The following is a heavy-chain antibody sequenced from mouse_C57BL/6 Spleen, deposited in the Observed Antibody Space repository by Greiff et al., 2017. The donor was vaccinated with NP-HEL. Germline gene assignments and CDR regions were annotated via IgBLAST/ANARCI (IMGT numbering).Heavy chain of an antibody. CDR1: GFSFNTYA. J-gene: IGHJ2*01. V-gene: IGHV10-1*01. CDR2: IRSKSNNYAT. Sequence: EVKLVESGGGLVQPKGSLKLSCAASGFSFNTYAMNWVRQAPGKGLEWVARIRSKSNNYATYYADSVKDRFTISRDDSESMLYLQMNNLKTEDTAMYYCVTTVEYYFDYWGQGTTLTVSS. D-gene: IGHD1-1*01. CDR3: VTTVEYYFDY.